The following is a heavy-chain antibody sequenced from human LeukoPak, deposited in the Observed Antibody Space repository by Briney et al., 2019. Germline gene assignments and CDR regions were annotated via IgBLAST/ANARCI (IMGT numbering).Heavy chain of an antibody. D-gene: IGHD6-13*01. V-gene: IGHV1-46*02. J-gene: IGHJ4*02. CDR3: AREGRGVPGAIAAVKGFDY. CDR1: GGTFNMYA. CDR2: INPSGGST. Sequence: ASVKVSCKASGGTFNMYAITWVRQAPGQGLEWMGIINPSGGSTSYAQKFQGRVTMTRDMSTSTVYMELSSLRSEDTAIYYCAREGRGVPGAIAAVKGFDYWGQGTLVTVSS.